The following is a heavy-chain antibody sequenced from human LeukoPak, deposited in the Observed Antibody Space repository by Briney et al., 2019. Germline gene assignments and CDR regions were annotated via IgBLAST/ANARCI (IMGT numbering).Heavy chain of an antibody. CDR2: ISYDGSNK. CDR3: AKDYYGGNSGLFDY. CDR1: GFTFSSYG. J-gene: IGHJ4*02. V-gene: IGHV3-30*18. Sequence: GSLSLSFVASGFTFSSYGMHCVRQAPGMGLEWMSIISYDGSNKYYADSVKGRFTISRDNSKNTLYLQMNSLRAEDTAVYYCAKDYYGGNSGLFDYWGQGTLVTVSS. D-gene: IGHD4-23*01.